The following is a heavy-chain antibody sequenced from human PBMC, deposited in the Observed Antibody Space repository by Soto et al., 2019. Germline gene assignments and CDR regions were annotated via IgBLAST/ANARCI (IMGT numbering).Heavy chain of an antibody. CDR3: AKDWETVVVVAATPTATDY. CDR1: GFTFSSYA. CDR2: ISGSGGST. J-gene: IGHJ4*02. V-gene: IGHV3-23*01. D-gene: IGHD2-15*01. Sequence: GGSLRLSCAASGFTFSSYAMSWVRQAPGKGLEWVSAISGSGGSTYYADSVKGRFTISRDNSKNTLYLQMNSLRAEDTAVYYCAKDWETVVVVAATPTATDYWGQGTLVTVSS.